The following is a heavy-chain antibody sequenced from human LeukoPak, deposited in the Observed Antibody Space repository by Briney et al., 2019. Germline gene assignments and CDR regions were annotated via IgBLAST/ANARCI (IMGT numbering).Heavy chain of an antibody. CDR3: AGAEVDTAMGTIDY. V-gene: IGHV1-18*01. CDR1: GYTFTSYG. Sequence: ASVKVSCKPSGYTFTSYGISWVRQAPGQGLEWMGWICAYNGNTNYAQKRQGRVTMTTDTSTSTAYMERRSLRSDDTAVYYCAGAEVDTAMGTIDYWGQGTLVTVSS. CDR2: ICAYNGNT. J-gene: IGHJ4*02. D-gene: IGHD5-18*01.